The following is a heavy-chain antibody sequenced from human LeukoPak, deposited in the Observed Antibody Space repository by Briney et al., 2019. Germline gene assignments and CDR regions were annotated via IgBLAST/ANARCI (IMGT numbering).Heavy chain of an antibody. Sequence: GGSLRLSCAASGFTFSSYGMHWVRQAPGKGLEWVAVIWYDGRNKYYVDSVEGRFTISRDNSESTLYLQMNSLRVEDTAVYYCAKSLTGYSPFDYWGQGTLVTVSS. D-gene: IGHD3-9*01. CDR1: GFTFSSYG. J-gene: IGHJ4*02. CDR2: IWYDGRNK. CDR3: AKSLTGYSPFDY. V-gene: IGHV3-33*06.